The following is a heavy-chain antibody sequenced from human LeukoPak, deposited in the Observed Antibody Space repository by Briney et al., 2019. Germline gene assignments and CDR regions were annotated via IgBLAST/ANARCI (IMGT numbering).Heavy chain of an antibody. Sequence: GESLKISCKGSGYSFTDYWIGWVRQMPGKGLEWMGIIYPGDSDTRYSLSFQGRVTISADKSISTAYVKWSSLRASDSAMYYCARHQVEYNYGALGDGFDIWGQGTMVTVSS. V-gene: IGHV5-51*01. CDR2: IYPGDSDT. CDR3: ARHQVEYNYGALGDGFDI. CDR1: GYSFTDYW. D-gene: IGHD5-18*01. J-gene: IGHJ3*02.